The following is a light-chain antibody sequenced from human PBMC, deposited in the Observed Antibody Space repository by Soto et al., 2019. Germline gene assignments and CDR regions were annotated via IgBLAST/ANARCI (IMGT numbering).Light chain of an antibody. CDR1: QSIYKW. V-gene: IGKV1-5*03. CDR2: QAS. J-gene: IGKJ1*01. Sequence: DIQMTQSPATLSAFVGDGVTITCRASQSIYKWLAWYQQKPGRAPRLLIHQASTLESGVPSRFSGSGSGTEFTLTISSLQPDDFAPYYCQHYDTFPWTFGQGTKV. CDR3: QHYDTFPWT.